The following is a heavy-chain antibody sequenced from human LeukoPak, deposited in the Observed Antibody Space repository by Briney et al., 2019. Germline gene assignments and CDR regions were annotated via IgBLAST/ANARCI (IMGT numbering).Heavy chain of an antibody. J-gene: IGHJ3*02. V-gene: IGHV4-39*07. CDR3: ARGGVEGSAFDI. CDR1: GGSISSSSYY. Sequence: SETLSLTCTVSGGSISSSSYYWGWIRQPPGKGLEWIGSIYYSGSTYYNPSLKSRVTISVDTSKNQFSLKLSSVTAADTAVYYCARGGVEGSAFDIWGQGTMVTVSS. CDR2: IYYSGST. D-gene: IGHD3-16*01.